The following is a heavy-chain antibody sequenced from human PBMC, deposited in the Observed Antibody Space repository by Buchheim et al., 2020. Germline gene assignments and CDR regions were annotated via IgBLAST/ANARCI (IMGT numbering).Heavy chain of an antibody. CDR1: GYTFTSYY. CDR3: ARGRITMVRGVISWFDP. D-gene: IGHD3-10*01. Sequence: QVQLVQSGAEVKKPGASVKVSCKASGYTFTSYYMHWVRQAPGQGLEWMGIINPSGGSTSYAQKFQGRVTMTTDTSTSPVYMELSSLRSEDTAVYYCARGRITMVRGVISWFDPWGQGTL. J-gene: IGHJ5*02. V-gene: IGHV1-46*01. CDR2: INPSGGST.